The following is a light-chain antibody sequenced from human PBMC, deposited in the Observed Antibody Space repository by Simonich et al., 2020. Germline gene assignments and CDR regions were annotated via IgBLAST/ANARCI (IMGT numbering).Light chain of an antibody. CDR2: EGS. V-gene: IGLV2-14*02. CDR3: CSYTSSTWGV. J-gene: IGLJ3*02. CDR1: SSDVGIYNL. Sequence: QSALTQPASVSGSPGQSITISCTGTSSDVGIYNLFSWYQQHPGKAPKLMIYEGSKRPAGVSNRFSGAKSGNTASLTIAGLQAEDEADYYCCSYTSSTWGVFGGGTKLTVL.